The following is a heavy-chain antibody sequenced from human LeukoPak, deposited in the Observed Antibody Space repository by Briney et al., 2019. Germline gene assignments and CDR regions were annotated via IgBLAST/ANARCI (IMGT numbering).Heavy chain of an antibody. J-gene: IGHJ6*03. D-gene: IGHD1-7*01. V-gene: IGHV3-30-3*01. CDR3: ARDLTGTTAYYYYYYMDV. CDR1: GFTFSSYA. Sequence: GGSLRLSCAASGFTFSSYAMHWVRQAPGKGLEWVAVISYDGSNKYYADSVKGRFTISRDNAKNSLYLQMNSLRAEDTAVYYCARDLTGTTAYYYYYYMDVWGKGTTVTVSS. CDR2: ISYDGSNK.